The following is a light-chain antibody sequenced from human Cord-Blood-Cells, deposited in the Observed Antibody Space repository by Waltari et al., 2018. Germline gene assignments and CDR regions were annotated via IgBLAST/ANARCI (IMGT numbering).Light chain of an antibody. Sequence: GDRVTITCRASQSISSWLAWYQQKPGKAPKLLIYDASSLESGVPSRFSGSGSGTDFTLTISSLEPEDFAVYYCQQRSNWPTFGQGTKVEIK. CDR2: DAS. CDR3: QQRSNWPT. J-gene: IGKJ1*01. V-gene: IGKV1-5*01. CDR1: QSISSW.